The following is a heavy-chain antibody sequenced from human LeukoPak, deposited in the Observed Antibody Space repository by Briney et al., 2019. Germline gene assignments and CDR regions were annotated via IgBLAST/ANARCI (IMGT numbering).Heavy chain of an antibody. CDR1: GFTFSSYA. CDR3: ARGHIPAAPYNWFDP. CDR2: ISSDAKNK. V-gene: IGHV3-30*04. D-gene: IGHD2-2*01. J-gene: IGHJ5*02. Sequence: AGGSLRLSCAASGFTFSSYAMNWVRQTPGTGLEWVAVISSDAKNKYYADSVKGRFTISRDNAKNTLYLQMNSLRHEDTAVYYSARGHIPAAPYNWFDPWGQGTLVTVSS.